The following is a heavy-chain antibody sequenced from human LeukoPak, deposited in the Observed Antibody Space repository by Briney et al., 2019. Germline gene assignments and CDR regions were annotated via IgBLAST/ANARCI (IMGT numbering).Heavy chain of an antibody. V-gene: IGHV1-69*01. CDR1: GGTFSSYA. J-gene: IGHJ6*02. D-gene: IGHD3-10*01. Sequence: ASVKVSCKASGGTFSSYAISWVRQAPGQGLEWMGGIIPIFGTANYAQKFQGRVTITADESTSTAYMELSSLRSEDTAVYYCAVDLRGRITMVAYYYYGMDVWGQGTTVTVSS. CDR2: IIPIFGTA. CDR3: AVDLRGRITMVAYYYYGMDV.